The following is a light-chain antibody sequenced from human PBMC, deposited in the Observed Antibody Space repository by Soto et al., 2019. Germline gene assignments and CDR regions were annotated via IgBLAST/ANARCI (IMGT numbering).Light chain of an antibody. CDR2: EVN. Sequence: QSVLTQPASVPGSPGQSITFSCTGSSDDIGNFNLVSWYQQYPGKAPKLILYEVNKRPLGVSDRFSSSKSGNTASLTISGLQAEDEADYHCCSYAGSRWVFGGGTKVTVL. CDR3: CSYAGSRWV. CDR1: SDDIGNFNL. J-gene: IGLJ3*02. V-gene: IGLV2-23*02.